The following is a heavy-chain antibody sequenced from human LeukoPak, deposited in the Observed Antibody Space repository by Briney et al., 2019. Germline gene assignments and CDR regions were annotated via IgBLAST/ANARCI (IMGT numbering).Heavy chain of an antibody. J-gene: IGHJ4*02. V-gene: IGHV3-33*01. CDR1: GFAFSTFG. CDR3: AREFGAGTLRTEFDY. Sequence: PGRSLRLSCAAAGFAFSTFGMHWVRQAPGKGLEWVALIWYDGSKKYYADSVKGRFTVSRDNSKNTLYLQMNSLRVEDTAVYYCAREFGAGTLRTEFDYWGQGTLVTVSS. CDR2: IWYDGSKK. D-gene: IGHD6-13*01.